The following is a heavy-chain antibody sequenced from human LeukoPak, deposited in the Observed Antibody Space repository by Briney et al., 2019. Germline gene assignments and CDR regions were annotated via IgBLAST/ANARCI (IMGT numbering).Heavy chain of an antibody. CDR1: GGTFSSYA. CDR2: IIPILGIA. D-gene: IGHD6-13*01. V-gene: IGHV1-69*10. CDR3: ARDRRYSSSWYWDY. J-gene: IGHJ4*02. Sequence: ASVKVSCKASGGTFSSYAISWVRQAPGQGLEWMGRIIPILGIANYAQKFQGRVTITADKSTSTAYMELSSLRSEDTAVYYCARDRRYSSSWYWDYWGQGTLVTVSS.